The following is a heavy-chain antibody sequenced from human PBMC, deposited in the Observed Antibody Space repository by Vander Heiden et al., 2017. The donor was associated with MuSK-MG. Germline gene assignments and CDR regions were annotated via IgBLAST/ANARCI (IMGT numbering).Heavy chain of an antibody. D-gene: IGHD6-19*01. CDR3: ARSIKLAGCLTS. V-gene: IGHV3-53*01. Sequence: EVQLVESGGGLIQPGRSLRLSCAASGFSVSGSYMSWVRQAPGAGLEWVSVMYTDGKTYYADSVKGRFTISRDSSKNTLFLQMDTLRAEDTAVYYCARSIKLAGCLTSWGKGILGNVSS. CDR1: GFSVSGSY. CDR2: MYTDGKT. J-gene: IGHJ5*02.